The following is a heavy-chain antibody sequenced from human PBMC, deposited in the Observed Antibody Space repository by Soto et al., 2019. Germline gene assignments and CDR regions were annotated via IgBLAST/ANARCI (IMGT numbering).Heavy chain of an antibody. CDR1: GFTFSSYG. CDR3: ARDPDCSSTSCYASYFDY. CDR2: IWYDGSNK. Sequence: QVQLVESGGGVVQPGRSLRLSCAASGFTFSSYGMHWVRQAPGKGLEWVAVIWYDGSNKYYADSVKGRFTISRDNSKNTLYLQMNSLRAEDTAVYYCARDPDCSSTSCYASYFDYWGQGTLVTVSS. J-gene: IGHJ4*02. D-gene: IGHD2-2*01. V-gene: IGHV3-33*01.